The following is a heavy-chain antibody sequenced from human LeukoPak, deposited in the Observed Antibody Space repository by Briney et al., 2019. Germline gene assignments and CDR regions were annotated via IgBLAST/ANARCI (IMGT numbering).Heavy chain of an antibody. CDR2: ISYDGSNK. CDR1: GFTFSSYG. V-gene: IGHV3-30*03. D-gene: IGHD3-22*01. CDR3: ATDLYYDSSGYYFDY. Sequence: PGRSLRLSRAASGFTFSSYGMHWVRQAPGKGLEWVAVISYDGSNKYYADSVKGRFTISRDNSKNTLYLQMNSLRAEDTAVNYCATDLYYDSSGYYFDYWGQGTLVTVSS. J-gene: IGHJ4*02.